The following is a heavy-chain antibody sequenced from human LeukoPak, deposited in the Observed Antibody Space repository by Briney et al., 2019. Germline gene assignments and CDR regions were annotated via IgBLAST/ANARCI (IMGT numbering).Heavy chain of an antibody. CDR3: ARQLVGATPPDY. CDR1: GGSISSYY. D-gene: IGHD1-26*01. J-gene: IGHJ4*02. Sequence: SETLSLTCTVSGGSISSYYWSWIRQPPGKGLEWIGYIYTSGSTNYNPSLKSRVTISVDTSKNQFSLKLSSVTAADTAVYYCARQLVGATPPDYWGQGTLVTVSS. CDR2: IYTSGST. V-gene: IGHV4-4*09.